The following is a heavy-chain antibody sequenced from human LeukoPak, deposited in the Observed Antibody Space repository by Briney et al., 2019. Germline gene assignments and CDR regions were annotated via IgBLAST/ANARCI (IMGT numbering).Heavy chain of an antibody. D-gene: IGHD6-6*01. CDR1: GGSISSYY. CDR2: IYTSGST. V-gene: IGHV4-4*08. Sequence: PSETLSLTCTVSGGSISSYYWSWIRQPPGKGLEWIGYIYTSGSTNYNPSLKSRVTISVDTSKNQFSLKLSSVTAADTAVYYCARDGGLEYSSSFYYYYYMDVWGKGTTVTVSS. J-gene: IGHJ6*03. CDR3: ARDGGLEYSSSFYYYYYMDV.